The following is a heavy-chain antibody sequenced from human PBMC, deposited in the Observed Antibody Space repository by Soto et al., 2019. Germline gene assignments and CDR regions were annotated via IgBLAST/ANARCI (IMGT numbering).Heavy chain of an antibody. CDR3: AKQLLYCSGGSCYSGSFDY. CDR2: ISGSGGST. J-gene: IGHJ4*02. V-gene: IGHV3-23*01. CDR1: GFTFSSYA. D-gene: IGHD2-15*01. Sequence: GGSLRLSCAASGFTFSSYAMSWVRQAPGKGLEWVSAISGSGGSTYYADSVKGRFTISRDNSKNTLYLQMNSLRAEDTAVYYCAKQLLYCSGGSCYSGSFDYWGQGTLVTVSS.